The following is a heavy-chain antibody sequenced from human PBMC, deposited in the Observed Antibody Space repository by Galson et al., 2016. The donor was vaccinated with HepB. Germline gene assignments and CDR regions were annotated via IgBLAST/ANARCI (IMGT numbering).Heavy chain of an antibody. J-gene: IGHJ4*02. V-gene: IGHV4-31*03. CDR2: IFYTGTT. Sequence: LSLTCSVSGASIIRGGYYWGWIRQHPGKGLEWIGYIFYTGTTYYNPSLQSRVVISIDTSKNQFSLELTSVTAADTAVYYCARPNYSSGSYTFWGRGTLVTVSS. CDR3: ARPNYSSGSYTF. CDR1: GASIIRGGYY. D-gene: IGHD6-19*01.